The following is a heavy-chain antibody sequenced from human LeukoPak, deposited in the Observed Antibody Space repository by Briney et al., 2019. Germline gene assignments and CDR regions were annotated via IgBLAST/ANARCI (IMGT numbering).Heavy chain of an antibody. V-gene: IGHV1-18*01. CDR1: GYTFTSYG. CDR3: ARSRHGSAMFYYYYYGMDV. CDR2: ISAYNGNT. J-gene: IGHJ6*02. Sequence: ASVKVSCKASGYTFTSYGISWVRQAPGQGLEWMGWISAYNGNTNYAQKLQGRVTMTTDTSTSTAYMELRSLRSDDTAAYYCARSRHGSAMFYYYYYGMDVWGQGTTVTVSS. D-gene: IGHD3-10*01.